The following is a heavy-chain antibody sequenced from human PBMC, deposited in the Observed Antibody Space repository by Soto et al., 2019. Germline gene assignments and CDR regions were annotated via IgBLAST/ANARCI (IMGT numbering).Heavy chain of an antibody. CDR2: ISRSSSHM. CDR1: GFTFSSYS. V-gene: IGHV3-21*01. Sequence: GGSLRLSCAASGFTFSSYSMNWVRQAPGKGLEWVSSISRSSSHMYYADSVKGRFTISRDNAKNSLYLQMNSLRAEDTAVYYCERGASLNFDHWGQGTLVTVSS. CDR3: ERGASLNFDH. D-gene: IGHD1-26*01. J-gene: IGHJ4*02.